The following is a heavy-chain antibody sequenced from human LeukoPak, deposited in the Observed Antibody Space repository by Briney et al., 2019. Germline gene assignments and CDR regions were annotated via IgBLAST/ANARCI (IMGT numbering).Heavy chain of an antibody. CDR2: INPNSGGT. Sequence: ASVKVSCKASGYTFTGYYMHWVRQAPGQGLEWMGWINPNSGGTNYAQKFQGWVTMTRDTSISTAYMELSRLRSDDTAVYYCARAVAGFYYYGMDVWGQGTTVTVS. D-gene: IGHD6-19*01. CDR1: GYTFTGYY. CDR3: ARAVAGFYYYGMDV. J-gene: IGHJ6*02. V-gene: IGHV1-2*04.